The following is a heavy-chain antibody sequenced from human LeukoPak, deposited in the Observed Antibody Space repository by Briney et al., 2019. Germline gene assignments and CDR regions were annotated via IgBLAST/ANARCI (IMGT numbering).Heavy chain of an antibody. D-gene: IGHD3-10*01. CDR1: GGTFSSYA. J-gene: IGHJ4*02. Sequence: SVKVSCKASGGTFSSYAISWVRQAPGQGLEWMGGIIPIFGTANYAQKFQGRVTITTDESTSTAYMELSSLRSEDTAVYYCARGPSGLLWFGEIRWGQGTLVTVSS. CDR2: IIPIFGTA. V-gene: IGHV1-69*05. CDR3: ARGPSGLLWFGEIR.